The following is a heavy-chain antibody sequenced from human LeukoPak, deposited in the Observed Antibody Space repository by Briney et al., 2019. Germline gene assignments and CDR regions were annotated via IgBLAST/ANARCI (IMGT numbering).Heavy chain of an antibody. CDR3: AKDPNGDYIGAFDI. D-gene: IGHD4-17*01. CDR1: KFNFHNYG. J-gene: IGHJ3*02. V-gene: IGHV3-23*01. CDR2: ISGSGGST. Sequence: PGGALRLSCTTPKFNFHNYGLTWVCQAPGEELEWGSSISGSGGSTQYAASVQGRFTISRDNSKNTLYLQMNSLRAEDTAVYYCAKDPNGDYIGAFDIWGQGTMVTVSS.